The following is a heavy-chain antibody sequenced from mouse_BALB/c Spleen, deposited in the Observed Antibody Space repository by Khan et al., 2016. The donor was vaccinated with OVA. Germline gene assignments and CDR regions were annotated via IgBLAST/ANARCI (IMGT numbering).Heavy chain of an antibody. V-gene: IGHV2-6-1*01. CDR2: IWSDGST. CDR3: ARQPYYHYNIMDY. Sequence: QVQLQQSGPGLVAPSQSLSITCTISGFSLTNYGVHWFRQPPGKGLEWLVVIWSDGSTTYNSALKSRLTITKDNSKSQVFLEMNSLQTDDTAMCFCARQPYYHYNIMDYWGQGTSVTVSS. J-gene: IGHJ4*01. D-gene: IGHD2-10*01. CDR1: GFSLTNYG.